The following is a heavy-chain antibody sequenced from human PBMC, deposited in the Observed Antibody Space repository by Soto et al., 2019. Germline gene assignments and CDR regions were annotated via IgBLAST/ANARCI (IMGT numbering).Heavy chain of an antibody. CDR2: INAGNGNT. Sequence: ASLKVSCKASGYTFTIYAMHWVRQAPGQRPEWMGWINAGNGNTKYSQKFQGRVTITRDTSASTAYMELSSLRSEDTAVYYCARGITLPTPLDYWGQGTLVTVSS. D-gene: IGHD1-20*01. CDR1: GYTFTIYA. V-gene: IGHV1-3*01. J-gene: IGHJ4*02. CDR3: ARGITLPTPLDY.